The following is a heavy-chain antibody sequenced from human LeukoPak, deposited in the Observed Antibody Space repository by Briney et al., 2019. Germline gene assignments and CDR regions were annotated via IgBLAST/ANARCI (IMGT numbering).Heavy chain of an antibody. V-gene: IGHV3-30-3*01. CDR2: ISYDGSNR. D-gene: IGHD4-17*01. CDR3: AGYDDYGDYRLSGMDV. J-gene: IGHJ6*02. Sequence: GRSLRLSCAASGFTFSTYSMHWVRQAPDKGLEWVAIISYDGSNRYYADSVKGRFTISRDNAQNSLYLQMNSLRAEDTAVYYCAGYDDYGDYRLSGMDVWGQGTTVIVSS. CDR1: GFTFSTYS.